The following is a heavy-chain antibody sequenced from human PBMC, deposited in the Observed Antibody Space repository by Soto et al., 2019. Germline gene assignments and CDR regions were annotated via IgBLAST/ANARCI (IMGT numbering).Heavy chain of an antibody. J-gene: IGHJ4*02. Sequence: QVPLVQSGAEVKKPGASVKVSCKASGYTFTNYGITWVRRAPGQGLEWMGWISVYSGNTDYPQKLQGRVTLTRDTSTTTAYMEVRGLRSDDTAVYYCARVANVATTSGFDYWGQGTLVTVSS. V-gene: IGHV1-18*01. CDR1: GYTFTNYG. CDR3: ARVANVATTSGFDY. D-gene: IGHD5-12*01. CDR2: ISVYSGNT.